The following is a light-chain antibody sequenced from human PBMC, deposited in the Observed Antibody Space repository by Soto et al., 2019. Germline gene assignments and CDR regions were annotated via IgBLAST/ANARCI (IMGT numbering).Light chain of an antibody. J-gene: IGKJ4*01. CDR1: QGIAHY. CDR3: QKYNSAPLT. V-gene: IGKV1-27*01. CDR2: ATA. Sequence: DVQMTQSPSSLSAFVGDRVTITCRASQGIAHYLAWFQQKPGKVPKLLIYATATLQSGDPSRFSGSGSGTDFTLTITSLQPEDVGTDYCQKYNSAPLTFGGGTKVEIK.